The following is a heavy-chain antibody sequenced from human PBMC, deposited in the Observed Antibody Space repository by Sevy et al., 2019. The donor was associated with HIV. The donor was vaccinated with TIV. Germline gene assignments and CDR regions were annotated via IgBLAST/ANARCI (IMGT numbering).Heavy chain of an antibody. CDR3: AREPGRQLVLNSYYYYYGMDV. CDR2: IYSGGST. D-gene: IGHD6-6*01. CDR1: GFTVSSNY. Sequence: GGSLRLSCAASGFTVSSNYMSWVRQAPGKGLEWVSVIYSGGSTYYADSLKGRFTISRDNSKNTLYLQMNSLRAEDTAVYYCAREPGRQLVLNSYYYYYGMDVWGQGTTVTVSS. J-gene: IGHJ6*02. V-gene: IGHV3-53*01.